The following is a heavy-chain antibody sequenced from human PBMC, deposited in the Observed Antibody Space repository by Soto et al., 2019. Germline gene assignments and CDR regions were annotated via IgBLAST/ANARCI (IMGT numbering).Heavy chain of an antibody. D-gene: IGHD3-16*01. J-gene: IGHJ4*02. CDR2: IYYIGTT. V-gene: IGHV4-61*01. CDR1: DGSVNSGNYY. CDR3: AREEKQLSRYGGDFDY. Sequence: PWETLSLTCSVSDGSVNSGNYYWSWIRQPPGKGLEWIGHIYYIGTTDYNPSLKSRVTISVDTSKNQFSLKVTSVTAADTAVYFCAREEKQLSRYGGDFDYWGQGILVTVSS.